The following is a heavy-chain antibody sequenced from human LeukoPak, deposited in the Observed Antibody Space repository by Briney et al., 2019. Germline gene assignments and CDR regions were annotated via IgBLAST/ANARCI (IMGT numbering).Heavy chain of an antibody. V-gene: IGHV4-34*01. CDR2: INHSASA. Sequence: PSGTLSLTCAVYGGSFSGYYWNWIRQVPGKGLEWIGEINHSASARYSPSLKSRVTISVDKSKNQFSLRLISVTAADTAVYFCARVRVIDWGSSYFDYWGQGNLVTVSS. D-gene: IGHD3-9*01. CDR3: ARVRVIDWGSSYFDY. J-gene: IGHJ4*02. CDR1: GGSFSGYY.